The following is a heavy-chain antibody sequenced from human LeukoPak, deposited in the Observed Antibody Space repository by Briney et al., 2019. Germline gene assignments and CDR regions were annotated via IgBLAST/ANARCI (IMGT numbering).Heavy chain of an antibody. V-gene: IGHV3-21*06. CDR2: ITSGGTYT. D-gene: IGHD3-9*01. CDR3: ARGHYDILTASYKWTPDY. J-gene: IGHJ4*02. CDR1: GFTFSTYN. Sequence: GGSLRLSCAASGFTFSTYNMNWVRQAPGKGLEWVSSITSGGTYTYYADSVKGRFTTSRDNAKNSLSLQLSSLRAEDTAAYYRARGHYDILTASYKWTPDYWGQGILVTVSS.